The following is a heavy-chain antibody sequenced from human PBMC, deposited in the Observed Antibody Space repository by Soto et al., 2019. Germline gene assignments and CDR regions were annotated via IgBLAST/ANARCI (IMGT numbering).Heavy chain of an antibody. CDR2: IKQDESEI. Sequence: EVQLVESGGGLVQPGGSLRLSCAASGFTFSNFWMSWVRQTPGKGLEWVAKIKQDESEIYYAGSVRGRFTISRDNAKNSLYLQMNSLRIEVTAVYYCAAVITIWSLDFWGPGTMVTVSS. D-gene: IGHD3-3*01. CDR3: AAVITIWSLDF. V-gene: IGHV3-7*01. J-gene: IGHJ3*01. CDR1: GFTFSNFW.